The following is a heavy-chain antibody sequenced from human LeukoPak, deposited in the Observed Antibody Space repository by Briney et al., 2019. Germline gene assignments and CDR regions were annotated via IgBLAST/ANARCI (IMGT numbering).Heavy chain of an antibody. CDR2: IGGSIGST. J-gene: IGHJ4*02. D-gene: IGHD3-22*01. V-gene: IGHV3-23*01. CDR3: AKSRIYDSSGYYPPYYFDY. Sequence: GGSLRLSCAASGFSFSNYAMSWVRQGPGKGLEWVSAIGGSIGSTFYTDSVKGRFTISRDNSKNTLYLQMNSLRAEDTAVYYCAKSRIYDSSGYYPPYYFDYWGQGTLVTVSS. CDR1: GFSFSNYA.